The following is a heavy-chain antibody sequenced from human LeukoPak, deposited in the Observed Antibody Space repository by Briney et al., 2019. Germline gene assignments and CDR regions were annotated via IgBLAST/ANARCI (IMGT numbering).Heavy chain of an antibody. Sequence: GGSLRLSCAASGFTFSSYAMSWVRQAPGKGLEWVSSISSSSSYIYYADSVKGRFTISRDNAKNSLYLQMNSLRAEDTAVYYCARDPCDGSGSYVPWFDPWGQGTLVTVSS. CDR2: ISSSSSYI. V-gene: IGHV3-21*01. D-gene: IGHD3-10*01. J-gene: IGHJ5*02. CDR1: GFTFSSYA. CDR3: ARDPCDGSGSYVPWFDP.